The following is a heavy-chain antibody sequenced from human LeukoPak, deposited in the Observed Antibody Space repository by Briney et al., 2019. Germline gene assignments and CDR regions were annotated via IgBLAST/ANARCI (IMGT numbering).Heavy chain of an antibody. J-gene: IGHJ3*02. CDR3: ASSYCSGGSRYSGDAFDI. CDR1: GYSISSGYY. CDR2: IYHSGST. D-gene: IGHD2-15*01. Sequence: SETLSLTCAVSGYSISSGYYWGWIRQPPGKGLEWIGSIYHSGSTYYNPSLKSRVTISVDTSKSQFSLKLSSVTAADTAVYYCASSYCSGGSRYSGDAFDIWGQGTMVTVSS. V-gene: IGHV4-38-2*01.